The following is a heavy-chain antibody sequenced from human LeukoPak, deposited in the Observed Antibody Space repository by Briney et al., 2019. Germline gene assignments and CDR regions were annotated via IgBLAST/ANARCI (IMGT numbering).Heavy chain of an antibody. CDR3: ARGTVVVVAATLSWFDP. Sequence: PSETLSLTCAVSGGSISSSNWWSWVRQPPGKGLEWIGEIYHSGSTNYNPSLKSRVTISVDKSKNQFSLKLSSVTAADTAVYYCARGTVVVVAATLSWFDPWGQGTLVTVSS. J-gene: IGHJ5*02. D-gene: IGHD2-15*01. CDR1: GGSISSSNW. CDR2: IYHSGST. V-gene: IGHV4-4*02.